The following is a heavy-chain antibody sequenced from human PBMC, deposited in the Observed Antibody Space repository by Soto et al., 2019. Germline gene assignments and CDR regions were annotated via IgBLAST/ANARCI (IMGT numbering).Heavy chain of an antibody. V-gene: IGHV4-59*08. D-gene: IGHD6-13*01. CDR2: IYYSGST. J-gene: IGHJ4*02. CDR1: GGSISSYY. Sequence: PSETLSLTCTVSGGSISSYYWSWIRQPPGKGLEWIGYIYYSGSTNYNPSLKSRVTISVDTSKNQFSLKLSSVTAADTAVYYCARLGFVAAAGYYFDYWGQGTLVTVSS. CDR3: ARLGFVAAAGYYFDY.